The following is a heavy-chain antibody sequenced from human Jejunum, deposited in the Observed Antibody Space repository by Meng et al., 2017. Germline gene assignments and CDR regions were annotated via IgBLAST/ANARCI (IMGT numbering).Heavy chain of an antibody. Sequence: GESLKISCAVSGLTFSDHYMDWVRQAPGKGLEWVGRTRNKAKSYTTEYAASVKGRFTISRDDSQNSLYLQMNSLETEDTAVYYCSSAKASGRFSYIALWGRGTLVTVSS. CDR2: TRNKAKSYTT. CDR1: GLTFSDHY. J-gene: IGHJ2*01. D-gene: IGHD1-26*01. CDR3: SSAKASGRFSYIAL. V-gene: IGHV3-72*01.